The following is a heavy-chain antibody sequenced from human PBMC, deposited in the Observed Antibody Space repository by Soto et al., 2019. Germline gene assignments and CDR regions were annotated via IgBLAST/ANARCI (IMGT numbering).Heavy chain of an antibody. CDR1: GFTFTRYS. CDR2: ISSTTNYI. V-gene: IGHV3-21*01. J-gene: IGHJ4*02. Sequence: PGGSLRLSCAASGFTFTRYSMNWVRQAPGKGLEWVSSISSTTNYIYYADSVKGRFTISRDNSKNTLYLQMNSLRAEDTAVYYCAKGLGSGPSGTWGQGTLVTVSS. D-gene: IGHD6-19*01. CDR3: AKGLGSGPSGT.